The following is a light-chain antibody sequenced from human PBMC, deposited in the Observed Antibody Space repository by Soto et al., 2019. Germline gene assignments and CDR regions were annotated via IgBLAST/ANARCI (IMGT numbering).Light chain of an antibody. CDR3: QQSGTSPRT. Sequence: EIVLTRSPGTLSLSPGERATLSCRASQSVSSNYLAWYQQKPGQAPRLLIYGASSRATGIPDSFSGSGSGTDFTLTISRLEPEDFAVYYCQQSGTSPRTFGQGTKVEIK. CDR1: QSVSSNY. CDR2: GAS. V-gene: IGKV3-20*01. J-gene: IGKJ1*01.